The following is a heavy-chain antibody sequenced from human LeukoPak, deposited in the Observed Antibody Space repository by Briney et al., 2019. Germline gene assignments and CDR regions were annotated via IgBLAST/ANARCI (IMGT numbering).Heavy chain of an antibody. V-gene: IGHV1-18*01. CDR3: ARGDGYDYVWGSYRYTNTHEAFDI. D-gene: IGHD3-16*02. CDR1: GYTFTSYG. CDR2: ISAYNGNT. Sequence: ASVKVSCKASGYTFTSYGISWVRQAPGQGLEWMGWISAYNGNTNYAQKLQGRVTMTTDTSTSTAYMELRSLRSDDTAVYYCARGDGYDYVWGSYRYTNTHEAFDIWGQGTMVTVSS. J-gene: IGHJ3*02.